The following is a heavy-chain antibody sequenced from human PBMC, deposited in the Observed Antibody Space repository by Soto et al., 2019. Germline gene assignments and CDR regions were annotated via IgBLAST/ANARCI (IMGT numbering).Heavy chain of an antibody. CDR3: AYYGTSYFFDH. CDR2: IYRPDDK. Sequence: GPTLVNPTQTLTLTCTFSGFSLTPAVGVGWIRQPPGKAPEWLALIYRPDDKRYSPSLRTRLTITKDTSKNQVVLTMTNMDPVDTGTYYCAYYGTSYFFDHWRQGTLVPVSS. CDR1: GFSLTPAVG. V-gene: IGHV2-5*01. D-gene: IGHD3-10*01. J-gene: IGHJ4*02.